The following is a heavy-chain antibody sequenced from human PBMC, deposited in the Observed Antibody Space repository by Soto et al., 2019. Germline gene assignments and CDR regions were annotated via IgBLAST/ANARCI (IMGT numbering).Heavy chain of an antibody. CDR3: ARDYFDSRDYTTHCFDP. CDR2: IYYSGST. V-gene: IGHV4-59*12. J-gene: IGHJ5*02. D-gene: IGHD3-22*01. Sequence: SLTQPLTCTVAGGYTYSYNWLWIRNPPYQGLEWIGYIYYSGSTNYNPSLKSRVTIFVDTSKNQFSLKLTSVTAADTALYYCARDYFDSRDYTTHCFDPWGQGTLVTVSS. CDR1: GGYTYSYN.